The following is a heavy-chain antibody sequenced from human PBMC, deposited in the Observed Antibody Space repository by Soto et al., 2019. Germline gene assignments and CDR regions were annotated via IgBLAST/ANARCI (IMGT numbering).Heavy chain of an antibody. J-gene: IGHJ4*02. CDR1: GYPLTSYG. CDR3: ARDSGPTRYFDY. D-gene: IGHD2-15*01. Sequence: XSVKVSCKASGYPLTSYGSIWVRQAPGQGLEWMGWISAYNGNTNYAQKLQGRVTMTTDTSTSTAYMELRSLRSDDTAVYYCARDSGPTRYFDYWGQGTLVTVSS. V-gene: IGHV1-18*01. CDR2: ISAYNGNT.